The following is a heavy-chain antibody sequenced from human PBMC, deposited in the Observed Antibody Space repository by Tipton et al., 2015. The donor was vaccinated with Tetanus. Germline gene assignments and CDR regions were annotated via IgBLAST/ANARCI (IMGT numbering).Heavy chain of an antibody. Sequence: TLSLTCAVYGGSFSGYYWSWIRQPPGKGLEWIGEINHSGSTNYNPSLKSRVTISVDTSKNQFSLKLSSVTAADTAVYYCARGSMVRGVMHWGQGTLVTVSS. V-gene: IGHV4-34*01. CDR2: INHSGST. J-gene: IGHJ4*02. CDR1: GGSFSGYY. CDR3: ARGSMVRGVMH. D-gene: IGHD3-10*01.